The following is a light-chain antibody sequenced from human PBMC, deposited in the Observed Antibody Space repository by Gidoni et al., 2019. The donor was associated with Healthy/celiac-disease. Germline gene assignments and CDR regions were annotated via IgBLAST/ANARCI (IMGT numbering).Light chain of an antibody. CDR1: QSVSSSY. CDR2: GAS. Sequence: EIVLTQSPGTLSLSPGERATLSCRASQSVSSSYLAWYQQKPGQAPRLLIYGASSMATGIPDRFSGSGSGTDFTLTISRLEPEDFAVYYCQQYGSSPWTFGPRDQGGNQT. J-gene: IGKJ1*01. CDR3: QQYGSSPWT. V-gene: IGKV3-20*01.